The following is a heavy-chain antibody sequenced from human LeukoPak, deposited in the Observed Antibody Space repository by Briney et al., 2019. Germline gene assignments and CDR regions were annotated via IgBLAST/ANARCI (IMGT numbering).Heavy chain of an antibody. CDR3: ARGEGRQLVPFDY. D-gene: IGHD6-13*01. Sequence: SETLSLTCAVYGGSFSGYYWSWIRQPPGKGLEWIGEINHSGSTSYNPSLKSRVTISVDTSKNQFSLKLSSVTAADTAVYYCARGEGRQLVPFDYWGQGTLVTVSS. V-gene: IGHV4-34*01. J-gene: IGHJ4*02. CDR2: INHSGST. CDR1: GGSFSGYY.